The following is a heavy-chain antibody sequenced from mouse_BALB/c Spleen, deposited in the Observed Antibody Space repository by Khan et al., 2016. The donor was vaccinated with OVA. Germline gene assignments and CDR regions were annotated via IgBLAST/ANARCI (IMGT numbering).Heavy chain of an antibody. D-gene: IGHD1-1*01. CDR2: IYPFNDAT. J-gene: IGHJ3*01. V-gene: IGHV1S136*01. CDR1: GYTFTSYV. CDR3: APVGRYYLSIVY. Sequence: VQLQQSGPEVVKPGASVKMSCKASGYTFTSYVMHWVKQKPGQGLEWIGYIYPFNDATKFNEKFNGKATLTSDKSSSTAYMELSSLTSEDSAVYYCAPVGRYYLSIVYWGQGTLVTVSA.